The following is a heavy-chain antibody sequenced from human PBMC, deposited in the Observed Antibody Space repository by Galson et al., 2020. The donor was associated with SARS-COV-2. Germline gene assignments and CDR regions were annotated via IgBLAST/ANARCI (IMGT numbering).Heavy chain of an antibody. V-gene: IGHV3-23*01. CDR3: AKDPVGNSGWDFDS. Sequence: GESLKISCTASGFAFSTYTMNWVRQAPGKGLEWVSAIIANDGANDRTYYADSVKGRFTISRDNSKSTLYLQMNSLRAEDTAVYYCAKDPVGNSGWDFDSWGQGTLVTVSS. CDR1: GFAFSTYT. D-gene: IGHD6-19*01. CDR2: IIANDGANDRT. J-gene: IGHJ4*02.